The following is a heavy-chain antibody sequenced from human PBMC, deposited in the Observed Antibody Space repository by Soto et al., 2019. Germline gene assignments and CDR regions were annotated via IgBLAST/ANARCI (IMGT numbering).Heavy chain of an antibody. CDR2: IIPIFGTA. J-gene: IGHJ4*02. D-gene: IGHD6-13*01. V-gene: IGHV1-69*13. CDR3: AREGIAVAGTYDY. CDR1: GGTFSSYA. Sequence: ASVKVSCKASGGTFSSYAISRVRQAPGQGLEWMGGIIPIFGTANYAQKFQGRVTITADESTSTAYMELSSLRSEDTAVYYCAREGIAVAGTYDYWGQGTMVTVSS.